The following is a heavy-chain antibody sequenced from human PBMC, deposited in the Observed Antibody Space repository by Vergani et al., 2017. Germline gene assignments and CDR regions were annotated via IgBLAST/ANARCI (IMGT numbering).Heavy chain of an antibody. CDR3: ARHVRDQSYLDY. Sequence: QVQLQQWGAGLLKPSETLSLTCAVYGGSFSGYYWSWIRQPPGKGLEWVGEINHSGRTNYNPSLKGRFTISVDMSKNQFSLKLSSVTAADTAVYYCARHVRDQSYLDYWGQGTRVTVSS. V-gene: IGHV4-34*01. CDR2: INHSGRT. J-gene: IGHJ4*02. CDR1: GGSFSGYY. D-gene: IGHD5-24*01.